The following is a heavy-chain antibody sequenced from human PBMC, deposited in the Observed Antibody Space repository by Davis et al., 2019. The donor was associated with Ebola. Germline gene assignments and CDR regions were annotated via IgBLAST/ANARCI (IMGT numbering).Heavy chain of an antibody. CDR3: ARGRLRDYLDY. CDR2: TYYKSKWYN. CDR1: GDSVSSAG. Sequence: PSETLSLTCAISGDSVSSAGWNWIRQSPSRGLEWLGRTYYKSKWYNDYAVSVKSRITINPDTSKNQFSLQLNSVTPEDTAVYYCARGRLRDYLDYWGQGTLVTVSS. V-gene: IGHV6-1*01. D-gene: IGHD5-24*01. J-gene: IGHJ4*02.